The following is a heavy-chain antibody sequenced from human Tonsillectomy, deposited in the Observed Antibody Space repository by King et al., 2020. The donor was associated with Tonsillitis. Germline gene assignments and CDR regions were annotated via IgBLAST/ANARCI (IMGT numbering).Heavy chain of an antibody. J-gene: IGHJ4*02. CDR2: ISGSGGST. CDR1: GFTFSSYA. D-gene: IGHD3-10*01. V-gene: IGHV3-23*04. CDR3: ASCLFSTMVRGVSDFFDY. Sequence: VQLVETGGGLVQPGGSLRLSCAASGFTFSSYAMSWVRQAPGKGLEWVSDISGSGGSTYYADSVKGRFTISRDNSKNTLYLQMKSLRDEDTAVYYCASCLFSTMVRGVSDFFDYWGQGTLVTVSS.